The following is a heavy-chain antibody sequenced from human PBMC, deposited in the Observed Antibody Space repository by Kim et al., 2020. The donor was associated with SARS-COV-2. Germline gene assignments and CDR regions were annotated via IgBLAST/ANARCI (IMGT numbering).Heavy chain of an antibody. CDR3: AKDWHYYDSSGYPAHAFDI. D-gene: IGHD3-22*01. V-gene: IGHV3-23*01. CDR2: ISGSGGST. J-gene: IGHJ3*02. CDR1: GFTFSSYA. Sequence: GGSLRLSCAASGFTFSSYAMSWVRQAPGKGLEWVSAISGSGGSTYYADSVKGRFTISRDNSKNTLYLQMNSLRAEDTAVYYCAKDWHYYDSSGYPAHAFDIWGQGTMVTVSS.